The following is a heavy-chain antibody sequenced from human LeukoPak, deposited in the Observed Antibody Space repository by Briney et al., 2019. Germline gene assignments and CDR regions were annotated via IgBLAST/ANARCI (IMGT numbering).Heavy chain of an antibody. CDR1: GFTFSSYA. CDR2: ISASNTI. CDR3: TRGSRFDY. Sequence: GGSLRLSCAASGFTFSSYAMSWVRQAPGKGLEWISYISASNTIYYADSVKGRFTISRDNAKNSVYLQMNSLRVEDTAMYYCTRGSRFDYWGRGAPVTVSS. J-gene: IGHJ4*02. V-gene: IGHV3-48*01.